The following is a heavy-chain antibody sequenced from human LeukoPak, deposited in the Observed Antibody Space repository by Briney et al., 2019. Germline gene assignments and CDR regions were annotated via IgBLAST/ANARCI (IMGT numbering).Heavy chain of an antibody. CDR1: GGSFSGYY. CDR2: INHSGST. D-gene: IGHD3-22*01. CDR3: ARGGSLTDSSGYYYGY. J-gene: IGHJ4*02. Sequence: PSETLSLTCAVYGGSFSGYYWSWIRQPPGKGLEWIGEINHSGSTNYNPSLKSRVTISVDTSKNQFSLKLSSVTAADTAVYYCARGGSLTDSSGYYYGYWGQGTLVTVSS. V-gene: IGHV4-34*01.